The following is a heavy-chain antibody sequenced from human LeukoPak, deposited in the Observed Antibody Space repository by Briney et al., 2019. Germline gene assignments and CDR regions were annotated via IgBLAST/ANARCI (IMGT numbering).Heavy chain of an antibody. D-gene: IGHD1-26*01. CDR1: GFTFSTFW. V-gene: IGHV3-74*03. CDR3: ARDPLLWELPSDY. J-gene: IGHJ4*02. CDR2: INNDGSDT. Sequence: GGSLRLSCAASGFTFSTFWMHWVRQAPGKGLMWVSQINNDGSDTKCADSVKGRFTISRDNAKNTVYLQMNSLRADDTAVYYCARDPLLWELPSDYWGQGTLVTVSS.